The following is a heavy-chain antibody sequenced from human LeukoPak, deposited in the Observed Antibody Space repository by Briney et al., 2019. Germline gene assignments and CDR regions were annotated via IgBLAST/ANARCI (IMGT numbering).Heavy chain of an antibody. Sequence: PSETLSLSCNVSGGSISSHYWSWIRQPPGKGLEWIGYIDHTGSTDCSPSLKSRVTISVDTSKNKFSLKLNSVTAADTAVYYCARGARGYSYGWGQGTLVTVSS. J-gene: IGHJ4*02. CDR3: ARGARGYSYG. D-gene: IGHD5-18*01. V-gene: IGHV4-59*08. CDR1: GGSISSHY. CDR2: IDHTGST.